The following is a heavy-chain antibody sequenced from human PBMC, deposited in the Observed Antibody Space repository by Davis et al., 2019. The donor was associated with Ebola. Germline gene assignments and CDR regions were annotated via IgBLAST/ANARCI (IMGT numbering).Heavy chain of an antibody. Sequence: GGSLRLSCAASGFTFSSYWMSWVRQAPGKGLEWVANIKQDGSEKYYVDSVKGRFTISRDNAKNSLYLQMNSLRAEDTAVYYCARDGVHYYILTGYYYYGMDVWGQGTTVTVSS. CDR3: ARDGVHYYILTGYYYYGMDV. CDR2: IKQDGSEK. CDR1: GFTFSSYW. V-gene: IGHV3-7*01. D-gene: IGHD3-9*01. J-gene: IGHJ6*02.